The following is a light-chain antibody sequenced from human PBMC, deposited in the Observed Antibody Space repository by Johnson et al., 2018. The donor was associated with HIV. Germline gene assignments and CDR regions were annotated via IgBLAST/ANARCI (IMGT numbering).Light chain of an antibody. V-gene: IGLV1-51*02. Sequence: QSVLTQPPSVSAAPGQKVTISCSGSSSNIGNNYVSWYQQLPGTAPKLLIYESNKRPSGIPDRFSGSKSGTSATLGITGLQTGDEADYYCGTWDSSLSALYVFGTGTKVTVL. CDR1: SSNIGNNY. CDR2: ESN. CDR3: GTWDSSLSALYV. J-gene: IGLJ1*01.